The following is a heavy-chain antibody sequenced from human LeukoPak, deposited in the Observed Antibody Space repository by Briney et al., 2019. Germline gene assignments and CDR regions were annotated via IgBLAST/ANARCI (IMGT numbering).Heavy chain of an antibody. V-gene: IGHV3-7*01. CDR2: INRDGSEK. J-gene: IGHJ1*01. CDR1: GFNFGSYW. D-gene: IGHD6-13*01. Sequence: GGSLRLSCAASGFNFGSYWMTWVRQAPGKGLEWLANINRDGSEKWYVDSLKGRFTISRDNAKNSLYLQMKSLRVEDTAVYYCAREGIAAAGEHWGQGTLVTVSS. CDR3: AREGIAAAGEH.